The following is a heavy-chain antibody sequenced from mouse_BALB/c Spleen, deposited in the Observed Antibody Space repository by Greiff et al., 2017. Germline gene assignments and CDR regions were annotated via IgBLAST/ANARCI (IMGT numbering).Heavy chain of an antibody. J-gene: IGHJ3*01. CDR3: ARWEYGYPAWFAY. V-gene: IGHV3-2*02. Sequence: EVKLVESGPGLVKPSQSLSLTCTVTGYSITSDYAWNWIRQFPGNKLEWMGYISYSGSTSYNPSLKSRISITRDTSKNQFFLQLNSVTTEDTATYYCARWEYGYPAWFAYWGQGTLVTVSA. D-gene: IGHD2-2*01. CDR2: ISYSGST. CDR1: GYSITSDYA.